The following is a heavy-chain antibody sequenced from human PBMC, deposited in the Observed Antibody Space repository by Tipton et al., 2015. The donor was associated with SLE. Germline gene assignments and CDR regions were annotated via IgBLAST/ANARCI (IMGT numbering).Heavy chain of an antibody. CDR3: ARRDCGGDCYYGH. Sequence: TLSLTCSVSGGSITGGCNYFWTWSRQPAGKGLGWICHFSSRGGTNYNTSLKSRVTLSADTSKNEISLKRTSVTAADTAVYYCARRDCGGDCYYGHWGQGTQVTVSS. CDR1: GGSITGGCNYF. D-gene: IGHD2-21*01. V-gene: IGHV4-61*09. CDR2: FSSRGGT. J-gene: IGHJ4*02.